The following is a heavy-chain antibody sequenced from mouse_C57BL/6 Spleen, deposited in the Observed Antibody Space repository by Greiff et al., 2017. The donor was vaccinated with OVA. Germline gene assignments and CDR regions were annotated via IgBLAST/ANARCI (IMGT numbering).Heavy chain of an antibody. J-gene: IGHJ3*01. D-gene: IGHD1-1*02. CDR2: ILPGSGST. V-gene: IGHV1-9*01. CDR3: ARGWFGAY. CDR1: GYTFTGYW. Sequence: VQLQQSGAELMKPGASVKLSCKATGYTFTGYWIAWVKQRPGHGLEWIGEILPGSGSTNYNETFKGNATFTADTSSNTAFMQLSSLTTEDSAIYYCARGWFGAYWGQGTLVTVSA.